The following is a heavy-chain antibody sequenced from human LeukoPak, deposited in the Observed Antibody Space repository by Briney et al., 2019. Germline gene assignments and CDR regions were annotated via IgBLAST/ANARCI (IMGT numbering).Heavy chain of an antibody. CDR2: IICSGGST. V-gene: IGHV3-23*01. D-gene: IGHD3-10*01. J-gene: IGHJ4*02. CDR1: GFTFTIYA. Sequence: GGSLRLSCAASGFTFTIYAMTCVRPAPGKGLEWVSAIICSGGSTYYTDSVKGRFTVSRDNSTNTLYLQMNSLRAEDTAVYYCANSVGYYYGSHNYWGQGTLVTVSS. CDR3: ANSVGYYYGSHNY.